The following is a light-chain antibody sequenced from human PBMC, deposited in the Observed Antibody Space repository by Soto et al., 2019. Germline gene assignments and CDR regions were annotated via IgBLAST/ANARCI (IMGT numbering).Light chain of an antibody. CDR2: RSN. Sequence: QSVLTQPPSASGTPGQRVTISCSGSTSNIGINSVFWYQHLPGTAPKLLIYRSNQRASGVPDRFSASKSGTSASLAISGLRSEDEADYYCAAWDDSRSGQVFGGGTKLTVL. J-gene: IGLJ2*01. CDR3: AAWDDSRSGQV. CDR1: TSNIGINS. V-gene: IGLV1-47*01.